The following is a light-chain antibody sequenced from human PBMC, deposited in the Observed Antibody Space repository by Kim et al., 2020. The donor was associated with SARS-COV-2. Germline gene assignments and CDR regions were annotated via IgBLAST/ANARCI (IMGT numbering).Light chain of an antibody. CDR1: SSNIGTYT. CDR3: AAWDDSLNAWV. CDR2: SNN. V-gene: IGLV1-44*01. Sequence: QSVLTQPPSASGAPGQRVTISCSGASSNIGTYTVNWYQQLPGTAPKLLIYSNNKRPSGVPDRVSGSKSGTSASLAISGLQSGDEADYYCAAWDDSLNAWVFGGGTQLTVL. J-gene: IGLJ3*02.